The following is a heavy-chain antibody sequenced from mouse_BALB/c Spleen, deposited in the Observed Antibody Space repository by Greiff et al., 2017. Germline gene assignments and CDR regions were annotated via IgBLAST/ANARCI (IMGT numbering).Heavy chain of an antibody. V-gene: IGHV5-12-1*01. Sequence: EVMLVESGGGLVKPGGSLKLSCAASGFTFSSYDMSWVRQTPEKRLEWVAYISSGGGSTYYPDTVKGRFTISRDNAKNTLYLQMSSLKSEDTAMYYCARLSSLYYAMDYWGQGTSVTVSS. J-gene: IGHJ4*01. CDR3: ARLSSLYYAMDY. CDR1: GFTFSSYD. CDR2: ISSGGGST.